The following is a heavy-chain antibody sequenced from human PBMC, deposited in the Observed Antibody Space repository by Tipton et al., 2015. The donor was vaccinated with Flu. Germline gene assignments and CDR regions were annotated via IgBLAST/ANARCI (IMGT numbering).Heavy chain of an antibody. CDR1: GGSISSGGYY. CDR2: IYYSGST. V-gene: IGHV4-31*03. CDR3: AREYSSGYYYGSWGAFDI. J-gene: IGHJ3*02. D-gene: IGHD3-22*01. Sequence: TLSLTCTVSGGSISSGGYYWSWIRQHPGKGLEWIGYIYYSGSTYYNPSLKSRVTISVDTSKNQFSLKLSSVTAADTAVYYCAREYSSGYYYGSWGAFDIGGQGTMVPVSS.